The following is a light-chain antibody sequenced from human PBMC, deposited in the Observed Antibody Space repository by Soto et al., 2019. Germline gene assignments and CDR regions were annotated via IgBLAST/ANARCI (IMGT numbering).Light chain of an antibody. CDR1: SSNIGAGYD. V-gene: IGLV1-40*01. Sequence: QAVVTQPPSVSGAPGQRVTISCTGSSSNIGAGYDVHWYQQLPGTAPKLLIYGNSNRPSGVPDRFSGSKSGTPASLAITGLQAEDEADYYCQSYDSSLSGPYWVFGGGTKLTVL. J-gene: IGLJ3*02. CDR2: GNS. CDR3: QSYDSSLSGPYWV.